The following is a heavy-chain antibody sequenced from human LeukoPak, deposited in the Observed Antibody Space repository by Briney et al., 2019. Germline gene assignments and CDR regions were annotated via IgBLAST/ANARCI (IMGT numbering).Heavy chain of an antibody. D-gene: IGHD5-24*01. CDR3: ARDRKFGARDGYNYIAFDI. J-gene: IGHJ3*02. CDR1: GGSISSYY. Sequence: PSETLSLTCTVSGGSISSYYWSWIRQPPGKGLEWIGYIYYSGSTDYNPSLKSRVTISVDTSKNQFSLKLSSVTAADTAVYYCARDRKFGARDGYNYIAFDIWGQGTMVTVSS. V-gene: IGHV4-59*01. CDR2: IYYSGST.